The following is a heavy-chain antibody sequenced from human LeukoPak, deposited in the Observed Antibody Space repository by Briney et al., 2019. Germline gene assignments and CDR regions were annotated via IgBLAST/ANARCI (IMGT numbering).Heavy chain of an antibody. CDR1: GFTLSGYW. V-gene: IGHV3-74*01. CDR3: ARLKPGYWYFDL. Sequence: GGSLRLSCAASGFTLSGYWMHWVRQAPGKGLVWVSRINTDGSSTSYADSVKGRFTISRDNAKNTLYLQMNSLRAEDTAVYYCARLKPGYWYFDLWGRGTLVTVSS. CDR2: INTDGSST. D-gene: IGHD1-14*01. J-gene: IGHJ2*01.